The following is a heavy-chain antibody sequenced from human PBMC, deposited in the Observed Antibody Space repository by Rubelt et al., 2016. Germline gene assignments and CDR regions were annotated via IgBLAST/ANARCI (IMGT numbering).Heavy chain of an antibody. V-gene: IGHV3-23*01. D-gene: IGHD2-8*01. CDR1: GFTFSSYA. Sequence: EVQLLESGGGLVQPGGSLRLSCAASGFTFSSYAMSWVRQAPGKGLEWVSAISGSGGSTYYADSVKGRFTISRDNSKNTVYLQMNSLRAEDTAVYYCAKNIGYCTNGVCYRGGLDYWGQGTLVTVSS. CDR2: ISGSGGST. CDR3: AKNIGYCTNGVCYRGGLDY. J-gene: IGHJ4*02.